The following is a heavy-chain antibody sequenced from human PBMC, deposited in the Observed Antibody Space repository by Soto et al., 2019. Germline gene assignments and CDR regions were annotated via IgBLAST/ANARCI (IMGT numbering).Heavy chain of an antibody. CDR2: INHSGST. J-gene: IGHJ4*02. Sequence: QVQLQQWGAGLLKPSETLSLTCAVYGGSFNGYYWTWIRQPPGTGLEWIGEINHSGSTNYNPSLKSRVTISVDTSKNQFSLNLTSVTAADTAVYYCARDKITGLFDYWGQGTLVTVSS. V-gene: IGHV4-34*01. CDR1: GGSFNGYY. CDR3: ARDKITGLFDY. D-gene: IGHD2-8*02.